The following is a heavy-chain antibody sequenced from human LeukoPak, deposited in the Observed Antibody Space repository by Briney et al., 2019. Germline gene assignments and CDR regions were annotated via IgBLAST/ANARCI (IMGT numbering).Heavy chain of an antibody. V-gene: IGHV1-69*01. CDR3: ARAPLRGYRNDAFDI. J-gene: IGHJ3*02. D-gene: IGHD5-18*01. CDR1: GGTFSSYA. Sequence: SVKVSCKASGGTFSSYAISWERQAPGQGLEWMGGIIPIFGTANYAQKFQGRVTITADESTSTAYMELSSLRSEDTAVYYCARAPLRGYRNDAFDIWGQGTMVTVSS. CDR2: IIPIFGTA.